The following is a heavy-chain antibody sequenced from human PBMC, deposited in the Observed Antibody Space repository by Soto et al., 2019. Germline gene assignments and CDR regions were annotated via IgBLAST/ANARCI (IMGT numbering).Heavy chain of an antibody. J-gene: IGHJ1*01. Sequence: QVQLEQSGAEVKKPGASVKVSCKASGYIFTAYSMHWVRRAPGQGPQWMGVVNPSGGSTNYAQKFQGRITLTRDTSRNTFYMDLSSLTSEDTAVYYCAREENCSDGICYSEYFHRWCQGTLVTVSS. CDR3: AREENCSDGICYSEYFHR. CDR1: GYIFTAYS. V-gene: IGHV1-46*01. D-gene: IGHD2-15*01. CDR2: VNPSGGST.